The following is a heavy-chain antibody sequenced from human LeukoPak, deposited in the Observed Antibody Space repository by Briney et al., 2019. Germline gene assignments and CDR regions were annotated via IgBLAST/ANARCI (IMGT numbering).Heavy chain of an antibody. J-gene: IGHJ4*02. CDR2: IYHSGST. CDR1: GGSISSGGYS. Sequence: SQTLSLTCAVSGGSISSGGYSWSWIRQPPGKGLEWIGYIYHSGSTYYNPSLKSRVTISVDRSKNQFSLKLSSVTAADTAVYYCARDRRVVFDYWGQGTLVTVSS. CDR3: ARDRRVVFDY. V-gene: IGHV4-30-2*01. D-gene: IGHD3-3*01.